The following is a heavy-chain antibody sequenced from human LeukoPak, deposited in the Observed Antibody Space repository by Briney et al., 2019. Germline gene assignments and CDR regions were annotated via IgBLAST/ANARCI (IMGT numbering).Heavy chain of an antibody. Sequence: SETLSLTCAVSGGSISSSNWGSWVRQPPGKGLEWIGEIYHSGSTNYNPSLKSRVTISVDKSKNQFSLKLSSVTAADTAVYYCASLDYGDGSYYFDYWGQGTLVTVSS. J-gene: IGHJ4*02. CDR2: IYHSGST. CDR3: ASLDYGDGSYYFDY. V-gene: IGHV4-4*02. D-gene: IGHD4-17*01. CDR1: GGSISSSNW.